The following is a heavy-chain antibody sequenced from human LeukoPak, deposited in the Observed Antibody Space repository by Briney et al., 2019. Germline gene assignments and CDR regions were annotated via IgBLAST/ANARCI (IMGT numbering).Heavy chain of an antibody. CDR1: GYTFTSYA. J-gene: IGHJ4*02. D-gene: IGHD1-7*01. V-gene: IGHV1-18*01. CDR2: ISAYNGNT. Sequence: GASVKVSCKASGYTFTSYAMDWVRQAPGQGLEWMGWISAYNGNTNYAQKLQGRVTMTTDTSTSTAYMELRSLRSDDTAVYYCARVDITGTRGFDYWGQGTLVTVSS. CDR3: ARVDITGTRGFDY.